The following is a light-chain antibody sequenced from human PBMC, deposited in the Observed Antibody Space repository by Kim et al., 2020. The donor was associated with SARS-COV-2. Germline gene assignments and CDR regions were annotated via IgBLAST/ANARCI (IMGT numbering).Light chain of an antibody. Sequence: GQSIPIYCTGTSSDVGVYNFVSWNQQHPGKAPQLMIFYVSKRPSGVSNRFSGSKSGNTASLTISGLQAEDEADYYCSSYTSSSTRVFGGGTQLTVL. V-gene: IGLV2-14*04. CDR2: YVS. CDR3: SSYTSSSTRV. J-gene: IGLJ3*02. CDR1: SSDVGVYNF.